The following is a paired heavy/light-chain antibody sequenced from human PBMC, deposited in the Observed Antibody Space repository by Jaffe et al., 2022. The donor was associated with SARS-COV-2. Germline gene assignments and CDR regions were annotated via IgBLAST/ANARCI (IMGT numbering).Heavy chain of an antibody. CDR1: GFSFDDYA. D-gene: IGHD1-26*01. CDR2: VSWNSGDI. J-gene: IGHJ4*02. V-gene: IGHV3-9*01. CDR3: AKCRDGSMVGAPDY. Sequence: EVQLVESGGGLVQPGRSLRLSCAASGFSFDDYAMHWVRQAPGKGLEWVSGVSWNSGDIGYADSVKGRFTISRDNAKNSLYLQMNSLRAEDTALYYCAKCRDGSMVGAPDYWGQGTLVTVSS.
Light chain of an antibody. J-gene: IGLJ3*02. CDR2: EGS. V-gene: IGLV2-23*01. CDR3: CSYAGSTSWV. Sequence: QSALTQPASVSGSPGQSITISCTGTSSDVGSYNLVSWYQQHPGKAPKLMIYEGSERPSGVSSRFSGSKSGNTASLMISGLQAEDEADYYCCSYAGSTSWVFGGGTKLTVL. CDR1: SSDVGSYNL.